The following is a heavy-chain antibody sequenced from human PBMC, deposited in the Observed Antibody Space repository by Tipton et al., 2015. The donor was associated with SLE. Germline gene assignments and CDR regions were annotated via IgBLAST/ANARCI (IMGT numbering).Heavy chain of an antibody. J-gene: IGHJ4*02. CDR1: GFTFSSYA. CDR3: ATVSSSSVIFDY. D-gene: IGHD6-6*01. V-gene: IGHV3-30*04. CDR2: ISYDGSNK. Sequence: SLRLSCAASGFTFSSYAMHWVRQALGKGLEWVAVISYDGSNKYYADSVKGRFTISRDNSKNTLYLQMNSLRAEDTAVYYCATVSSSSVIFDYWGQGTLVTVSS.